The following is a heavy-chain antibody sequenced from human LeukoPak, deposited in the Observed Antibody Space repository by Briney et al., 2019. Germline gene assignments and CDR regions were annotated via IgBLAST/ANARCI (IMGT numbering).Heavy chain of an antibody. D-gene: IGHD3-16*02. V-gene: IGHV3-7*01. Sequence: GGSLRLSCAASGFTFSSYSMNWVRQAPGKGLEWVANIKQDGSEKYYVDSVKGRFTISRDNAKNSLYLQMNSLRAEDTAVYYCARGGTAYDYVWGSYRYRGYDAFDIWGQGTMVTVSS. CDR2: IKQDGSEK. CDR3: ARGGTAYDYVWGSYRYRGYDAFDI. CDR1: GFTFSSYS. J-gene: IGHJ3*02.